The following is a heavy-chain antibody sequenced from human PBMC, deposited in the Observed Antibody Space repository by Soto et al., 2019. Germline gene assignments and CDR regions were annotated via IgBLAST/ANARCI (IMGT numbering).Heavy chain of an antibody. CDR3: AHSLLLRQYYYYYYMDV. CDR2: IYWDDDK. CDR1: GFSLSTSGVG. J-gene: IGHJ6*03. V-gene: IGHV2-5*02. D-gene: IGHD4-17*01. Sequence: SGPTLVNPTQTLTLTCTFSGFSLSTSGVGVGWIRQPPGKALEWLALIYWDDDKRYSPSLKSRLTITKDTSKNQVVLTMTNMDPVDTATYYCAHSLLLRQYYYYYYMDVWGKGTTVTVSS.